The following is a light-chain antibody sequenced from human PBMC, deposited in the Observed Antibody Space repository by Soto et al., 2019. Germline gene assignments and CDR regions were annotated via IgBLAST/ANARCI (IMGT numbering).Light chain of an antibody. V-gene: IGKV3-15*01. CDR2: GAF. Sequence: EIVMTQSPVTLSVSPGERATLSCRASQSINSNLACYQQKPGQAPSLLIYGAFTRATGIPARFSGTGSGTEFTLTISSLQSEDLALYYCQQYNDWPLTFGQGTKV. CDR3: QQYNDWPLT. J-gene: IGKJ1*01. CDR1: QSINSN.